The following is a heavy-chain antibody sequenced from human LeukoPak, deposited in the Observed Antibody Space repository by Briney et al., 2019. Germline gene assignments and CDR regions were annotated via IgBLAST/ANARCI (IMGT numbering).Heavy chain of an antibody. CDR1: GGSFSGYY. Sequence: PSETLSLTCAVYGGSFSGYYWSWIRQPPGKGLEWIGEINHSGSTNYNPSLKSRVTISVDTSKDQFSLKLSSVTAADTAVYYCATHPSYGSGSYYATYPDYWGQGTLVTVSS. CDR3: ATHPSYGSGSYYATYPDY. V-gene: IGHV4-34*01. J-gene: IGHJ4*02. D-gene: IGHD3-10*01. CDR2: INHSGST.